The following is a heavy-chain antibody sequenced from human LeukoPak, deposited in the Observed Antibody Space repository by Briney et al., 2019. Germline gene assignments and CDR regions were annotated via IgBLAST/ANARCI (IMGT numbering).Heavy chain of an antibody. CDR2: INPSSGDT. V-gene: IGHV1-2*02. D-gene: IGHD3-22*01. CDR3: ARAGHDSSGYSFRLDY. J-gene: IGHJ4*02. Sequence: ASVTVSFKTSGYTFSCHHIHWVRQAPGQGLEWMGWINPSSGDTKYAQNFQDRVIMSRDTSISTAYMDLSRLSSDDTAIYYCARAGHDSSGYSFRLDYWGQGTLVTVSS. CDR1: GYTFSCHH.